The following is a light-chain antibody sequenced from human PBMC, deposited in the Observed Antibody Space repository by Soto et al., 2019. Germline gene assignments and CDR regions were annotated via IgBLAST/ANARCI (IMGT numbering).Light chain of an antibody. CDR3: QQYGTSPRT. CDR2: GAS. CDR1: QSISSNY. Sequence: IVMTQSPGTLSLSPGERATLSCRASQSISSNYLAWYQQKPGQSPRLLIYGASSRATGIPDRFSGRGSGTDFTLTISRLGPEDFAVYFCQQYGTSPRTFGQGTKVDIK. V-gene: IGKV3-20*01. J-gene: IGKJ1*01.